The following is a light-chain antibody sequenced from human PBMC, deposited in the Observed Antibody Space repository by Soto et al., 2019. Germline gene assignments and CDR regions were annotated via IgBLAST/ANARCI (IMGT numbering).Light chain of an antibody. CDR1: SSEVGGYNY. CDR2: DVS. J-gene: IGLJ1*01. CDR3: SSYTSSSTLEV. Sequence: QSALTQPASVSGSPGQASTISCTGTSSEVGGYNYVSWYQQHPGKAPKLMIYDVSNRPSGVSNRFSGSKSGNTASLTISGLQAEDEADYYCSSYTSSSTLEVFGTGTKLTVL. V-gene: IGLV2-14*01.